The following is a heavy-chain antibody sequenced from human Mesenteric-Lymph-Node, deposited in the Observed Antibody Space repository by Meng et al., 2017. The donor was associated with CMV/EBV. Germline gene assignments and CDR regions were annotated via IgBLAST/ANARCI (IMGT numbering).Heavy chain of an antibody. V-gene: IGHV3-30-3*01. CDR3: AREPQVPSRSYFYGLDV. Sequence: GESLKISCAASGFTFSSFAMNWVRQAPGKGLEWVAVISYDGTNKYYADSVRGRFTISRDNSKNTLSLQMNSLRVEDTAIYYCAREPQVPSRSYFYGLDVWGQGTTVTVSS. CDR2: ISYDGTNK. J-gene: IGHJ6*02. CDR1: GFTFSSFA. D-gene: IGHD4/OR15-4a*01.